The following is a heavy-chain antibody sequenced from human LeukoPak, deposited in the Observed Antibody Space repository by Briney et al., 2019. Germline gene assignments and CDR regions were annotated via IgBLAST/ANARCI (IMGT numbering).Heavy chain of an antibody. J-gene: IGHJ5*01. D-gene: IGHD2-2*01. Sequence: GGSLRLSCAASGFTFRSDAMTWGRQARGKGLEWVSGIGGRGNNTYYEDCVKGRVTISRENCKSTVDLQMNTLRAGDTAVYFSAKSSGGCSTITCYFDSWGQGPPVTVSS. V-gene: IGHV3-23*01. CDR2: IGGRGNNT. CDR3: AKSSGGCSTITCYFDS. CDR1: GFTFRSDA.